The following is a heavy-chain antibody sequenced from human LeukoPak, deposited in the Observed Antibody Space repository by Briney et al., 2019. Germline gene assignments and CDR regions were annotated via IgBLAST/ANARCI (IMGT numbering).Heavy chain of an antibody. V-gene: IGHV3-74*01. Sequence: PGGSLRLSCAASGFTFSSYWMHWVRQAPGKGLVWVSRINSDGSSTSYADSAKGRFTISRDNAKNTLYLQMNSLRGEDTAVYYCARDSDIVTGSKSHFDYWGQGTLVTVSS. CDR3: ARDSDIVTGSKSHFDY. J-gene: IGHJ4*02. CDR2: INSDGSST. D-gene: IGHD3-9*01. CDR1: GFTFSSYW.